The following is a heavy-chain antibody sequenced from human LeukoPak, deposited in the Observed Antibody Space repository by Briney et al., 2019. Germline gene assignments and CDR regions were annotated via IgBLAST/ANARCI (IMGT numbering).Heavy chain of an antibody. CDR2: ISMNVQTT. J-gene: IGHJ4*02. Sequence: GGSLRLSCSASGYTFTSHVMHWVRQAPGKGLQYVSGISMNVQTTYYAGSVKGRFTISRDSSKNTVYLQMNSLTAEDTAVYYCVREGLERRTNFDYWGQGTLVSVSS. V-gene: IGHV3-64D*06. CDR1: GYTFTSHV. CDR3: VREGLERRTNFDY. D-gene: IGHD1-1*01.